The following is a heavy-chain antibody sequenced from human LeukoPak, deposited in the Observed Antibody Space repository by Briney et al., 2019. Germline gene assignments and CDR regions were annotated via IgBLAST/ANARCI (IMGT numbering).Heavy chain of an antibody. V-gene: IGHV3-23*01. CDR3: ARRKDTAMAPFDY. CDR1: GFTFSSYA. D-gene: IGHD5-18*01. J-gene: IGHJ4*02. Sequence: GGSLRLSCAASGFTFSSYAMGWVRQAPGKGLEWVSAISGSGGSTYYADSVKGRFTISRDNSKNTLYLQMNSLRAEDTAVYYCARRKDTAMAPFDYWGQGTLVTVSS. CDR2: ISGSGGST.